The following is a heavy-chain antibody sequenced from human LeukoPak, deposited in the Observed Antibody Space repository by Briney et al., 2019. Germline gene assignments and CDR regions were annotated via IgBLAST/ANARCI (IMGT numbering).Heavy chain of an antibody. CDR3: AKDRGDSSSWYPFDY. D-gene: IGHD6-13*01. CDR1: CLTFSSCS. J-gene: IGHJ4*02. CDR2: ISGSGGST. V-gene: IGHV3-23*01. Sequence: GDSLTLSCAPSCLTFSSCSMIWVRQAPGKGVEWVSSISGSGGSTYYADSVKSRFTISRDNSKNTLYLQMSSLRAEDTAVYYCAKDRGDSSSWYPFDYWGQGTLVTVSS.